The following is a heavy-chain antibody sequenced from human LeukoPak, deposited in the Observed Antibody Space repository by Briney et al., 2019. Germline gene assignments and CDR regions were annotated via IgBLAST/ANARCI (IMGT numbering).Heavy chain of an antibody. CDR1: GYTFTSYY. CDR2: INPSGGST. D-gene: IGHD3-22*01. J-gene: IGHJ4*02. CDR3: ARSKAYYDSSGYYYCFDY. Sequence: ASVKVSCKASGYTFTSYYMHWVRQAPGQGLEWMGIINPSGGSTSYAQKFQGRVTITTDESTSTAYMELSSLRSEDTAVYYCARSKAYYDSSGYYYCFDYWGQGTLVTVSS. V-gene: IGHV1-46*01.